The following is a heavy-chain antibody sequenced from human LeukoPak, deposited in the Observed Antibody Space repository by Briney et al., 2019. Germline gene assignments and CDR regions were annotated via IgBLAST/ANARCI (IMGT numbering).Heavy chain of an antibody. J-gene: IGHJ6*03. CDR3: AIRVATINYYYYYMGV. V-gene: IGHV4-39*01. D-gene: IGHD5-12*01. CDR1: AGSISSSSYY. Sequence: SETLSLTYTVPAGSISSSSYYWGWIRQPPGKVLEWIGSIYYSGSTYYNPSLKSRVTISVDTSKNQFSLKLSCVTAADTAVYDCAIRVATINYYYYYMGVWGKGTTVTVSS. CDR2: IYYSGST.